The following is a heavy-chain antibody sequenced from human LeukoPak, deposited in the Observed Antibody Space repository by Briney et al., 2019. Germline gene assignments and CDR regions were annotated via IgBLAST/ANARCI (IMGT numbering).Heavy chain of an antibody. D-gene: IGHD3-10*01. V-gene: IGHV3-9*01. CDR1: GFTFDDYA. J-gene: IGHJ3*02. CDR3: AKEGIPSNAFDI. Sequence: PGRSLRLSCAASGFTFDDYAMHWVRQAPGKGLEWVSGISWTSGSIGYADSVKGRFTISRDNAKNSLYLQMNSLSAEDTALYYCAKEGIPSNAFDIWGQGTMVTVSS. CDR2: ISWTSGSI.